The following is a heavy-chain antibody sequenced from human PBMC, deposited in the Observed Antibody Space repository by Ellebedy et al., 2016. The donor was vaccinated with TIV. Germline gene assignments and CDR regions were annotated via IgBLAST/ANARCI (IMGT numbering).Heavy chain of an antibody. Sequence: MPSETLSLTCTVSGGSISSGGYYWSWIRQHPGKGLEWIGYIYYSGSTYYNPSLKSRVTISVDTSKNQFSLKLSSVTAADTAVYYCTRGDYDSSGYYYPCDYWGQGTLVTVSS. CDR1: GGSISSGGYY. CDR3: TRGDYDSSGYYYPCDY. D-gene: IGHD3-22*01. CDR2: IYYSGST. J-gene: IGHJ4*02. V-gene: IGHV4-31*03.